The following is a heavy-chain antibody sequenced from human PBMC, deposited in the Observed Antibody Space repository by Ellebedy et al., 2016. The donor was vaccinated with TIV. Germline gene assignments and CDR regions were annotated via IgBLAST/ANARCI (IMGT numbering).Heavy chain of an antibody. Sequence: SETLSLTXTVSGGSIRSRNYYWGWIRQPPGKGLEWIGSIFYSGTTYYNPSLRSRVSISVDTSKNQFSLKVNSVTAADTALYYCARPQQLIFDAFDIWGRGTMVTVSS. CDR2: IFYSGTT. D-gene: IGHD6-13*01. CDR1: GGSIRSRNYY. CDR3: ARPQQLIFDAFDI. V-gene: IGHV4-39*01. J-gene: IGHJ3*02.